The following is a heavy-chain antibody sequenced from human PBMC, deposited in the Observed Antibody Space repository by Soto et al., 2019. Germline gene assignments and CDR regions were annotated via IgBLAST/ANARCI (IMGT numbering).Heavy chain of an antibody. J-gene: IGHJ5*02. CDR2: INHSGST. CDR3: ARGPSREIVVVVAANGWFDP. D-gene: IGHD2-15*01. CDR1: GGSFSGYY. Sequence: SETLSLTCAVYGGSFSGYYWSWIRQPPGKGLEWIGEINHSGSTNYNPSLKSRVTISVDTSKNQFSLKLSPVTAADTAVYYCARGPSREIVVVVAANGWFDPWGQGTLVTVSS. V-gene: IGHV4-34*01.